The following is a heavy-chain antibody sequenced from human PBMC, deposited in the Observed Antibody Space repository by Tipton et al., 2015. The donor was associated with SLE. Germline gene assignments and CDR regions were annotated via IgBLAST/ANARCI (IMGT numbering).Heavy chain of an antibody. Sequence: TLSLTCTVSGGSISSYYWSWIRQPPGKGLEWIGYIYYSGSTNYNPSLKSRVTISVDTSKNQFSLKLSSVTAADTAVYYCARDGPLYSGSYSYWGQGTLVTVSS. J-gene: IGHJ4*02. V-gene: IGHV4-59*01. D-gene: IGHD1-26*01. CDR1: GGSISSYY. CDR2: IYYSGST. CDR3: ARDGPLYSGSYSY.